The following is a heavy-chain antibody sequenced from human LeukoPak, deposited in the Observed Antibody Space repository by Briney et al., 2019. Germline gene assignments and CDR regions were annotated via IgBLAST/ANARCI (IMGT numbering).Heavy chain of an antibody. V-gene: IGHV3-21*01. CDR3: ARMSSGPRDY. D-gene: IGHD6-25*01. Sequence: GGSLRLSCTASGFTFSNYKMNWVRQAPGKGLEWVSSIAGDSSYIYYADAVKGRFTISRDNAKTSVYLQMNSLRAEDTAVYYCARMSSGPRDYWGQGALVTVSS. CDR1: GFTFSNYK. J-gene: IGHJ4*02. CDR2: IAGDSSYI.